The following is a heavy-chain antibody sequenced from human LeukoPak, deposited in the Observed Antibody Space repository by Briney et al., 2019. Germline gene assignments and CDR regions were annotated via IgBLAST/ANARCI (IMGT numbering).Heavy chain of an antibody. CDR3: ARVLYYYDSSGLRPLGY. Sequence: ASVKVSCKASGYTFTGYYMHWVRQAPGQGLEWMGRINPNRGGTNYAQKFQGRVTMTRDTSISTAYMELSRLRSDDTAVYYCARVLYYYDSSGLRPLGYWGQGTLVTVSS. J-gene: IGHJ4*02. CDR2: INPNRGGT. V-gene: IGHV1-2*06. CDR1: GYTFTGYY. D-gene: IGHD3-22*01.